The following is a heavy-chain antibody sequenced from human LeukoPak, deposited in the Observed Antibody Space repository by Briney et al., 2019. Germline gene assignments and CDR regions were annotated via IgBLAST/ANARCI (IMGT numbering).Heavy chain of an antibody. J-gene: IGHJ4*02. CDR2: INQDGSEE. D-gene: IGHD4-11*01. CDR3: ARTRVDTTTFDYFDY. CDR1: GFTFSNYW. Sequence: PGGSLRLSCAASGFTFSNYWMSWVRQAPGKGLEWVAHINQDGSEEHYMDSVKARFIISRDNAKNSLSLQMDSLRAEDTAVYYCARTRVDTTTFDYFDYWGQGTLVTVSS. V-gene: IGHV3-7*01.